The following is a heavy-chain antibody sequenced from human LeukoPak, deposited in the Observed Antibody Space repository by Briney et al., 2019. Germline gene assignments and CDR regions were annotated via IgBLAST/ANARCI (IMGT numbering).Heavy chain of an antibody. V-gene: IGHV3-23*01. CDR2: ISSSGSGGNT. D-gene: IGHD5-18*01. CDR3: ARGEYSYGEDSYFFDY. Sequence: PGGSLRLSCAASGFTFSSYAMSWARQAPGKGLEWVSGISSSGSGGNTYYADSVKGRFTISRDNSRNTLYLQMNSLRAEDTTIYYCARGEYSYGEDSYFFDYWGQGTLVTVSA. CDR1: GFTFSSYA. J-gene: IGHJ4*02.